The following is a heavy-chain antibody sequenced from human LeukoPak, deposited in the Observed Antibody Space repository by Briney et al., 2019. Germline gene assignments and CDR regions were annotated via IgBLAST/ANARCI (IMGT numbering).Heavy chain of an antibody. J-gene: IGHJ4*02. CDR2: INPNSGGT. V-gene: IGHV1-2*02. CDR1: GYTFTGYY. Sequence: ASVKVSCKASGYTFTGYYMHWVRQAPGQGLEWMGWINPNSGGTNYAQKFQGRVTVTRDTSISTAYMELSRLRSDDTAVYYCARDSRAWFGELIFWVDYWGQGTLVTVSS. CDR3: ARDSRAWFGELIFWVDY. D-gene: IGHD3-10*01.